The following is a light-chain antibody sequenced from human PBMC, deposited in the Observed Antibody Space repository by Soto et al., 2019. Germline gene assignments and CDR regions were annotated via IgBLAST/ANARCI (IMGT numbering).Light chain of an antibody. Sequence: DIVMTQSPDSLAVSLGERATINCRSSQSVLYSSNNKNYLAWFQQKPGQPPKLLIYWASTRESGVPDRFSGSGSATDFTLTSSSLQAEDVAVYYCQQYYSSWTFGQGTKVEIK. CDR2: WAS. V-gene: IGKV4-1*01. J-gene: IGKJ1*01. CDR3: QQYYSSWT. CDR1: QSVLYSSNNKNY.